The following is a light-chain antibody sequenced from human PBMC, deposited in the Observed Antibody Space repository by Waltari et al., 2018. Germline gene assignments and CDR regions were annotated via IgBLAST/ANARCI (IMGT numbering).Light chain of an antibody. CDR3: MQSLRALWT. V-gene: IGKV2-28*01. CDR1: QSLLHSNGFNY. CDR2: LGS. Sequence: DHVVTQSPVSMPVTRGGPASIFCRSSQSLLHSNGFNYLDWYLQKPGQSPQLLIYLGSNRASGVPDRFSGSGSGTDFTLKISRVEAEDVGVYYCMQSLRALWTFGQGTKVEIK. J-gene: IGKJ1*01.